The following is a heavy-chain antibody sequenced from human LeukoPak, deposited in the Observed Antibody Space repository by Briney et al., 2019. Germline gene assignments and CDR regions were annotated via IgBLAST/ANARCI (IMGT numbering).Heavy chain of an antibody. V-gene: IGHV3-48*03. CDR3: XRDLXASYYDF. CDR1: GFTFGSYT. CDR2: LTPGGTI. J-gene: IGHJ4*02. Sequence: PGGSLRLSCAASGFTFGSYTMHWVRQAPGKGLEWVSYLTPGGTIYYGDSVRGRFTISRDNAKSSLYLQMNSLRVEDTAVYYCXRDLXASYYDFWGQGTLVTVSS.